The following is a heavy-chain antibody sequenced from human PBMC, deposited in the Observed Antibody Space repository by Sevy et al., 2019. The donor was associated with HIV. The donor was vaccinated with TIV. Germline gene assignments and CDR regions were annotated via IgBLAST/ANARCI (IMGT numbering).Heavy chain of an antibody. D-gene: IGHD3-3*01. CDR1: GGSFSGYY. V-gene: IGHV4-34*01. CDR2: INHSGST. Sequence: SETLSLTCAVYGGSFSGYYWSWIRQPPGKVLEWIGEINHSGSTNYNPSLKSRVTISVDTSKNQFSLKLSCVTDADTAVYYCARGKLITIFGVVSDYYYGMDVWGQGTTVTVSS. CDR3: ARGKLITIFGVVSDYYYGMDV. J-gene: IGHJ6*02.